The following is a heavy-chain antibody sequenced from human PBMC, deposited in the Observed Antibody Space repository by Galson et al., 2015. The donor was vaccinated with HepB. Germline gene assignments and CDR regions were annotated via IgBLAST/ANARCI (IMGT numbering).Heavy chain of an antibody. CDR1: GFIFDTYS. V-gene: IGHV3-21*01. Sequence: SLRLSCAASGFIFDTYSMNWVRQAPGKGLEWVSSITSSGNYIYYADSVKGRFTISRDNAKNSLYLQMNSLRDEDTAVYYCARDSSIEFLTTISPCDYWGQGALVTVSS. J-gene: IGHJ4*02. D-gene: IGHD3-3*01. CDR2: ITSSGNYI. CDR3: ARDSSIEFLTTISPCDY.